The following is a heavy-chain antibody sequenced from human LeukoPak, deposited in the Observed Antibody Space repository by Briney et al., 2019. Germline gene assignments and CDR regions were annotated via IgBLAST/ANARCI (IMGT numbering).Heavy chain of an antibody. CDR3: ARVQDYYDSSGYYPNRSYYFDY. V-gene: IGHV4-59*01. CDR1: GGSISSYY. Sequence: KPSETLSLTCTVSGGSISSYYWSWIRQPPGKGLEWIGYIYYSGSTNYNPSLKSRVTISVDTSKNQFSLKLSSVTAADTAVYHCARVQDYYDSSGYYPNRSYYFDYWGQGTLVTVSS. J-gene: IGHJ4*02. D-gene: IGHD3-22*01. CDR2: IYYSGST.